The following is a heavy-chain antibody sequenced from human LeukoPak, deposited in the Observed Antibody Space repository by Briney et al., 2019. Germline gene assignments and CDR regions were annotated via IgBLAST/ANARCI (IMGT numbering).Heavy chain of an antibody. Sequence: SQTLSLTCAVSGGSISSGGYSWSWIRQPPGKGLEWIGYIYHSGSTYYNPSLKSRVTISVDRSKNQFSLKLSSVTAADTAVYYCARDFGSSSAWYEFDYWGQGTLVTVSS. CDR3: ARDFGSSSAWYEFDY. CDR2: IYHSGST. CDR1: GGSISSGGYS. V-gene: IGHV4-30-2*01. D-gene: IGHD6-19*01. J-gene: IGHJ4*02.